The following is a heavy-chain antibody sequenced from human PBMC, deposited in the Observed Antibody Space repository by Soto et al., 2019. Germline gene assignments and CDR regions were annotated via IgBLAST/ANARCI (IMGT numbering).Heavy chain of an antibody. CDR3: ARGQATMIVGVGDY. CDR1: GYTFTSYG. D-gene: IGHD3-22*01. V-gene: IGHV1-18*01. Sequence: QVQLVQSGAEVKKPGASVKVSCKASGYTFTSYGISRVRQAPGQGLEWMRWISAYNGNTDYAQKLQGKVTMTTDTSTSTAYMELRSMRSDDTAMYYCARGQATMIVGVGDYWGQGTLVTVSS. J-gene: IGHJ4*02. CDR2: ISAYNGNT.